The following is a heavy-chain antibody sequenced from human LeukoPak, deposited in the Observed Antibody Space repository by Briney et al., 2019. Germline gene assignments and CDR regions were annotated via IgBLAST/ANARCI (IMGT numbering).Heavy chain of an antibody. CDR3: ARHTVTTYYFDY. CDR2: IIPIFGTA. J-gene: IGHJ4*02. CDR1: GGTFSSYA. D-gene: IGHD4-17*01. V-gene: IGHV1-69*05. Sequence: GASVKVSCMASGGTFSSYAISWVRQAPGQGLEWMGRIIPIFGTANYAQKFQGRVTITTDESTSTAYMELSSLRSEDTAVYYCARHTVTTYYFDYWGQGTLVTVSS.